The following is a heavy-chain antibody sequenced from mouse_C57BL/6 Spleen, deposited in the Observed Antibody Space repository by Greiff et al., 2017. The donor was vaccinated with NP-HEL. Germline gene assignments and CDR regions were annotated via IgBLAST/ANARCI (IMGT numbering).Heavy chain of an antibody. V-gene: IGHV5-9-1*02. CDR2: ISSGGDYI. D-gene: IGHD2-1*01. J-gene: IGHJ1*03. CDR3: AREGLYYRYFEV. Sequence: DVMLVESGEGLVKPGGSLTLSCAASGFTFSRYAMSWVRQTPEQRLEWVAYISSGGDYIYYAETVKGRFIITRDNARNHLYLQMSSRKSEDTAMYYCAREGLYYRYFEVWGTGTTVTASS. CDR1: GFTFSRYA.